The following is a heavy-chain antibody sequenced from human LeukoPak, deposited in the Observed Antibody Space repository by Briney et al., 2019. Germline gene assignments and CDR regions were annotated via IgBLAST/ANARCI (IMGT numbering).Heavy chain of an antibody. CDR2: IYYSGST. CDR3: ARGPGGYHAFYYYYYMDV. CDR1: GGSISTSSYS. V-gene: IGHV4-39*07. D-gene: IGHD5-18*01. Sequence: SETLSLTCTVSGGSISTSSYSWGWIRQPPGKGLEWIGSIYYSGSTNYNPSLKSRVTISVDTSKNQFSLKLSSVTAADTAVYYCARGPGGYHAFYYYYYMDVWGKGTTVTISS. J-gene: IGHJ6*03.